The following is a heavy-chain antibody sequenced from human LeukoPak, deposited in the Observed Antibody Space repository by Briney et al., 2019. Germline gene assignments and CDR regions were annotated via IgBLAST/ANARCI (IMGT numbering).Heavy chain of an antibody. CDR3: AREHYFYYMDG. V-gene: IGHV3-7*01. J-gene: IGHJ6*03. CDR1: TFTFSSYS. Sequence: PGGSLRLSCAASTFTFSSYSMSWARQAPGKGLEWVAIVNQGGTQKYYVDSVKGRFTISRDNAENSLYLQMNSLRAEDTAVYYCAREHYFYYMDGWGKGTTVTVSS. CDR2: VNQGGTQK.